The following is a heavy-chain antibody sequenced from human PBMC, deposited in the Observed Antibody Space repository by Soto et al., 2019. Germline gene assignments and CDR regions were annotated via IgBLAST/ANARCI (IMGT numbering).Heavy chain of an antibody. CDR3: ARAHLLWFGELKPSYYYGMDV. V-gene: IGHV3-33*01. CDR2: ICYDVSNK. D-gene: IGHD3-10*01. J-gene: IGHJ6*02. Sequence: QVQLVESGGGVVQPGRSLRLSCAASGFTFSSYGMHWVRQAPGMGLAWVAVICYDVSNKYYADSGKGRFTISRDNSKNTMYLQMNSLGAEDTAVYYCARAHLLWFGELKPSYYYGMDVWGQGTTVTVSS. CDR1: GFTFSSYG.